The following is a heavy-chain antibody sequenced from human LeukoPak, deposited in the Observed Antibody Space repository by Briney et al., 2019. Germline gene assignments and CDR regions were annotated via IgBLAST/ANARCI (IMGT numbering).Heavy chain of an antibody. J-gene: IGHJ4*02. CDR1: GDSISSSSFY. CDR2: IFYSGSS. Sequence: PSETLSLTCTVSGDSISSSSFYWVWIRQPPGKGLEWVGSIFYSGSSYYNPSLKSRVTISVDTSKNQFSLKLSSVTAADTAVYYCASQADNDGTVNTDYWGQGTLVTVSS. CDR3: ASQADNDGTVNTDY. D-gene: IGHD4-17*01. V-gene: IGHV4-39*07.